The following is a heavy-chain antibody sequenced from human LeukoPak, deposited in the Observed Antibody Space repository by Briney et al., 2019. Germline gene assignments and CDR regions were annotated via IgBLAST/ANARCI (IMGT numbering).Heavy chain of an antibody. D-gene: IGHD3-9*01. Sequence: GGSLRLSCAASGFTFSSYWMSWVRQAPGKGLEWVANIKQDGSEKYYVDSVKGRFTISRDNSKNTLYLQMNSLRAEDTAVYYCAAGRFDWLFDLDYWGQGTLVTVSS. J-gene: IGHJ4*02. CDR1: GFTFSSYW. V-gene: IGHV3-7*01. CDR3: AAGRFDWLFDLDY. CDR2: IKQDGSEK.